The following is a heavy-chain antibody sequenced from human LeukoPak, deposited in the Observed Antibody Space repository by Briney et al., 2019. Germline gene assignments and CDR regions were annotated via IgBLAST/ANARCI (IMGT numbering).Heavy chain of an antibody. V-gene: IGHV4-59*08. Sequence: SETLSLTCTVSGGSISSYYWAWIRQPPGKGLEWIGYTYYNGRATYNPSLKRRVTISVDTSKNQFSLKLSSVTDADTAVYYSARRSSESFDFWGQGTLVTVSS. D-gene: IGHD3-22*01. CDR3: ARRSSESFDF. CDR1: GGSISSYY. CDR2: TYYNGRA. J-gene: IGHJ4*02.